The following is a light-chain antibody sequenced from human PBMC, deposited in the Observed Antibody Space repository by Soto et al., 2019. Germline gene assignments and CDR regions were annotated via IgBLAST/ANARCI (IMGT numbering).Light chain of an antibody. J-gene: IGKJ4*01. Sequence: IQMTQSPSSLSASVGDRLTSTCRSSQSISSWLAWYQQKPGKAPKLXXYDASSLQSGVPSRFSGSGSGTEFTLTISSLQPDDFATYYCQQYNNYSPLTFGGGTKVDIK. CDR2: DAS. CDR3: QQYNNYSPLT. CDR1: QSISSW. V-gene: IGKV1-5*01.